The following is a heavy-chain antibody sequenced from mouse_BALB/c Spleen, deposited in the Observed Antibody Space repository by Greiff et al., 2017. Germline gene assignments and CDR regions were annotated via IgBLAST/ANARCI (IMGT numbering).Heavy chain of an antibody. J-gene: IGHJ4*01. CDR2: ISSGGSYT. V-gene: IGHV5-6*01. CDR1: GFTFSSYG. Sequence: EVKLMESGGDLVKPGGSLKLSCAASGFTFSSYGMSWVRQTPDKRLEWVATISSGGSYTYYPDSVKGRFTISRDNAKNTLYLQMSSLKSEDTAMYYCARGGYRYDDGYAMDYWGQGTSVTVSS. D-gene: IGHD2-14*01. CDR3: ARGGYRYDDGYAMDY.